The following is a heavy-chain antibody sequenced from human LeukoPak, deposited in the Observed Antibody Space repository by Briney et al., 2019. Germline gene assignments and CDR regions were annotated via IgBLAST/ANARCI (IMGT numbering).Heavy chain of an antibody. V-gene: IGHV4-39*01. CDR2: IYYSGST. J-gene: IGHJ4*02. CDR1: GGSISSSSYY. D-gene: IGHD1-20*01. CDR3: ARGGSITGTTWGDYFDY. Sequence: SETLSLTCTVSGGSISSSSYYWGWIRQPPGKGLEWIGSIYYSGSTYYNPSLQSRVTISVDRSKNQFSLKLSSVTAADTAVYYCARGGSITGTTWGDYFDYWGQGTLVTVSS.